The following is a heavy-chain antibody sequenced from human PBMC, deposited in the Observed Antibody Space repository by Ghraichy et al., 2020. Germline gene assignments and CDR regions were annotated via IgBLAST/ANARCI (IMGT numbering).Heavy chain of an antibody. CDR3: TRALH. CDR1: GFTFDGSW. J-gene: IGHJ4*02. Sequence: GESLRLSCATSGFTFDGSWMSWVRQAPGGGLEWLANIDPVGGETYYVDSVKGRFTIFIDNAKNTLYLQMSGLRAEDTAMYFCTRALHWGQGALVTVSS. CDR2: IDPVGGET. V-gene: IGHV3-7*01.